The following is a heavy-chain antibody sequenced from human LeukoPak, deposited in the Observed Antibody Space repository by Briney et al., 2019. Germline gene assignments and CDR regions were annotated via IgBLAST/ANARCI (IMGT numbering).Heavy chain of an antibody. CDR1: GGSISTYY. J-gene: IGHJ4*02. Sequence: SETLSLTCTVSGGSISTYYWSWIWQPPGKGLEWIGYIYYSGSTNYNPSLKSRVTISVDTSKNQFSLKLSSVTAADTAVYYCARGSLGWLQHRPEFDYWGQGTLVTVSS. V-gene: IGHV4-59*01. D-gene: IGHD5-24*01. CDR3: ARGSLGWLQHRPEFDY. CDR2: IYYSGST.